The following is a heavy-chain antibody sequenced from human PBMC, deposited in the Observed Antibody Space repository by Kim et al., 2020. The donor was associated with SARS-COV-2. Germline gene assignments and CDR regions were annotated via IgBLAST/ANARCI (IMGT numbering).Heavy chain of an antibody. D-gene: IGHD2-2*01. J-gene: IGHJ4*02. V-gene: IGHV4-31*02. CDR3: ARDQPLDY. Sequence: RGTSHYAPSLRSRVSISLKTSKNQFSRELTSVTAADTAVYYCARDQPLDYWGQGILVTVSS. CDR2: RGTS.